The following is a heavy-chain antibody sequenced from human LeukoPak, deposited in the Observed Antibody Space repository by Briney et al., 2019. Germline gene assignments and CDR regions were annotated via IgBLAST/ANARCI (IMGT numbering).Heavy chain of an antibody. CDR3: AGGDATVTTRGVFDY. Sequence: GGSLRLSCTASGFTFSSYWMSWVRQAPGKGLEWVANIKQDGSEKYYVDSVKGRFTISRDNAKNSLYLQMNSLRAEDTAVYYCAGGDATVTTRGVFDYWGQGTLVTVSS. D-gene: IGHD4-17*01. CDR2: IKQDGSEK. V-gene: IGHV3-7*04. J-gene: IGHJ4*02. CDR1: GFTFSSYW.